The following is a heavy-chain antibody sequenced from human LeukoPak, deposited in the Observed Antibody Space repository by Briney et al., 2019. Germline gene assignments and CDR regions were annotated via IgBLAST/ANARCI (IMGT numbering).Heavy chain of an antibody. CDR2: SSGSGGRT. Sequence: PGVSLTLLCAASGFTFSTYAMSWARQAPGKGLEWLSGSSGSGGRTYHAVSEKRRFTISRDNSKNKLYLEMHSLRAEDTAVYYCAKGWMKSSLDGFDMWGQGAMVIV. CDR1: GFTFSTYA. J-gene: IGHJ3*02. CDR3: AKGWMKSSLDGFDM. V-gene: IGHV3-23*01. D-gene: IGHD6-6*01.